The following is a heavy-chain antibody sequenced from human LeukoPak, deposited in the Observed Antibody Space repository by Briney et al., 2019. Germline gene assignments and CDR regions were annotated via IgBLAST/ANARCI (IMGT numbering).Heavy chain of an antibody. D-gene: IGHD3-10*01. Sequence: YADSVKGRFTSSRDNAKNTVFLQMNNLRAEDTAVYYCVRDIREYDSWGQGTLVTVSS. J-gene: IGHJ4*02. CDR3: VRDIREYDS. V-gene: IGHV3-74*01.